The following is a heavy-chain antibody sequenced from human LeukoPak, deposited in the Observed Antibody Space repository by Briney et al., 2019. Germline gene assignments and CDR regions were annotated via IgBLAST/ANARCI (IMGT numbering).Heavy chain of an antibody. CDR3: ARDLGLRQQLANDY. CDR2: IKQDGSEK. J-gene: IGHJ4*02. D-gene: IGHD6-13*01. Sequence: GGSLRLSCAASGFTFSSYWMSWVRQAPGKGLEWVANIKQDGSEKYYVDSVKGRFTISRDNAKNSRYLQMNSLRAEDTAVYYCARDLGLRQQLANDYWGQGTLVTVSS. V-gene: IGHV3-7*01. CDR1: GFTFSSYW.